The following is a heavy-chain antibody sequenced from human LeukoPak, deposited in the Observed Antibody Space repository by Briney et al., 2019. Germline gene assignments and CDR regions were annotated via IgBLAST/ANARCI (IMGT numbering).Heavy chain of an antibody. CDR3: ATHVAGYFDY. D-gene: IGHD2-15*01. CDR2: IIPIFGTA. V-gene: IGHV1-69*13. J-gene: IGHJ4*02. CDR1: GGTFSSYA. Sequence: SVKVSCKASGGTFSSYAIGWVRQAPGQGLEWMGGIIPIFGTANYAQKFQGRVTITADESTSTAYMELSSLRSEDTAVYYCATHVAGYFDYWGQGTLVTVSS.